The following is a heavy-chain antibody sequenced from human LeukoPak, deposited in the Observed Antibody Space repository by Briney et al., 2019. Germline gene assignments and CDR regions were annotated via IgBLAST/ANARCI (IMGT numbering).Heavy chain of an antibody. Sequence: PGGSLRLSCAASGFTFSSYAMSWVRQAPGKGLEWVSAISGSGGSTYYADSVKGRFTISRDNSKNTLYLQMNSLRAEDTAVYYCAKDPDSSSWRAEYFQHWGQGTLVTVSS. CDR1: GFTFSSYA. CDR2: ISGSGGST. J-gene: IGHJ1*01. D-gene: IGHD6-13*01. V-gene: IGHV3-23*01. CDR3: AKDPDSSSWRAEYFQH.